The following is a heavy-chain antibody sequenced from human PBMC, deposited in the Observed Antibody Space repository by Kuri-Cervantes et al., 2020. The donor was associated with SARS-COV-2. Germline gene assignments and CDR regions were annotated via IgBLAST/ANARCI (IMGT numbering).Heavy chain of an antibody. Sequence: GGSLRLSCAASGFTFSSYSMNWVRQAPGKGLEWVSAISGSGGSTYYADSVKGRFTISRDNSKNTLYLQMNSLRAEDTAVYYCARDSLAAAGNYYYYGMDVWGQGTTVTVSS. CDR1: GFTFSSYS. J-gene: IGHJ6*02. CDR3: ARDSLAAAGNYYYYGMDV. D-gene: IGHD6-13*01. V-gene: IGHV3-23*01. CDR2: ISGSGGST.